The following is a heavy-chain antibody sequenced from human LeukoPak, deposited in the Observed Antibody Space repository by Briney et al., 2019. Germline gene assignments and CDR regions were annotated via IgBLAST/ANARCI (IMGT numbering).Heavy chain of an antibody. CDR2: KWYDVNNK. CDR3: FKDLKALRYFDWLSD. V-gene: IGHV3-33*06. CDR1: GFTFSSYG. J-gene: IGHJ4*02. Sequence: PGVSVRLSCAAYGFTFSSYGMHWVRQATRQGLEWMAVKWYDVNNKYYVDSVKGRFTISRDNSKSTMYLQMNSLRAEDTAVYYCFKDLKALRYFDWLSDWGQGTLVTVSS. D-gene: IGHD3-9*01.